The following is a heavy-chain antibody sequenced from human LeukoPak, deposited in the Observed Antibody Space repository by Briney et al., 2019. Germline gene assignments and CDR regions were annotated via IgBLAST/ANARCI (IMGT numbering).Heavy chain of an antibody. J-gene: IGHJ4*02. V-gene: IGHV4-61*01. CDR1: GGSVSSGSSF. CDR2: IYHSGNT. Sequence: PSETLSLTCTVSGGSVSSGSSFWSWNRQPPGKGLEWIGYIYHSGNTNYNPSLKSRVTISVDTSKSQLSLKLNSVTAADTAVYYCARDRNYYDSSGYYFANWGQGTLVTVSS. D-gene: IGHD3-22*01. CDR3: ARDRNYYDSSGYYFAN.